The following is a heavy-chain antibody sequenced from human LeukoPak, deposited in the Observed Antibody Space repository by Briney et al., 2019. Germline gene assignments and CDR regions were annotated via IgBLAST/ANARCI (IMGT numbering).Heavy chain of an antibody. CDR2: ISSSSSHI. CDR1: GFTFSSYS. V-gene: IGHV3-21*01. J-gene: IGHJ4*02. D-gene: IGHD1-20*01. Sequence: KPGGSLRLSCAASGFTFSSYSMNWVRQAPGKGLEWVSSISSSSSHIYYADSVKGRFTISRDNAKNSLYLQMNSLRAEDTAVYYCARDRPGITGTTLPDYWGQGTLVTVSS. CDR3: ARDRPGITGTTLPDY.